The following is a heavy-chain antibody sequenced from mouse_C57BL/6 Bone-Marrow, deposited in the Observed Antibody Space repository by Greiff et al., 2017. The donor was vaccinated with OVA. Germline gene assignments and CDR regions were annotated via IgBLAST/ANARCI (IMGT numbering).Heavy chain of an antibody. CDR1: GFTFSSYA. V-gene: IGHV5-4*01. CDR3: ARDLGNAMDY. D-gene: IGHD2-14*01. Sequence: EVQLVESGGGLVKPGGSLKLSCAASGFTFSSYAMSWVRQTPEKRLEWVATISDGGSYTYYPDNVKGRFTISRDNAKNNLYLQRSHLKSEDTAMYYCARDLGNAMDYWGQGTSVTVSS. J-gene: IGHJ4*01. CDR2: ISDGGSYT.